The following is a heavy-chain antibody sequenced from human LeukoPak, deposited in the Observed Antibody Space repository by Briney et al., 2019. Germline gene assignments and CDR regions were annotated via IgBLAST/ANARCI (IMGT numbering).Heavy chain of an antibody. CDR3: AKDSTMWPHYFDH. CDR1: GFTFSSYA. J-gene: IGHJ4*02. D-gene: IGHD2-21*01. Sequence: GGSLRLSCAASGFTFSSYAMAWVRQAPGKGLEWVSSIFDGGDTKDYADSVKGRFTTSRDDSKNELYLQMNSLTAEDTAVYFCAKDSTMWPHYFDHWDQGILVIVSS. V-gene: IGHV3-23*01. CDR2: IFDGGDTK.